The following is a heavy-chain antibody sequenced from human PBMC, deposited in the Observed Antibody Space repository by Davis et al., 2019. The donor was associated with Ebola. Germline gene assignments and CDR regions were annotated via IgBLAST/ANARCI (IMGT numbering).Heavy chain of an antibody. J-gene: IGHJ4*02. CDR2: MSSDESDEYDGRDK. Sequence: GESLKISCSASGFPCSKYGMHWVRQAPGKGLEWVAGMSSDESDEYDGRDKTYADSVQGRFTIRRDNSKNTVYLEMSSLRVEDTAVYYCAREGSSEWYHWKDYWGQGTLVTVSS. CDR1: GFPCSKYG. V-gene: IGHV3-30*03. D-gene: IGHD1-1*01. CDR3: AREGSSEWYHWKDY.